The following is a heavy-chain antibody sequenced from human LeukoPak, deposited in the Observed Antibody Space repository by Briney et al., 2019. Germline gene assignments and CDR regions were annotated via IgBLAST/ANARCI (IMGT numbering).Heavy chain of an antibody. V-gene: IGHV3-21*01. Sequence: TPGGSLRLSCAASGLTFSSYSMNWVRQAPGKGLEWVSSISSSSSYIYYADSVKGRFTISRDNAKNSLYLQMNSLRAEDTAVYYCASLEDYYYYMDVWGKGTTVTVSS. CDR3: ASLEDYYYYMDV. D-gene: IGHD3-3*01. CDR2: ISSSSSYI. J-gene: IGHJ6*03. CDR1: GLTFSSYS.